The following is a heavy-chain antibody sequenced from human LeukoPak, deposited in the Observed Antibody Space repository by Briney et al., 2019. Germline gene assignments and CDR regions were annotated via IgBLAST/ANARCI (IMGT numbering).Heavy chain of an antibody. CDR1: GFSFSEYY. CDR3: ARHSEGPVNDAFDI. D-gene: IGHD2-2*01. J-gene: IGHJ3*02. Sequence: GGSLRLSCAASGFSFSEYYMTWIRQAPGKGLEWVSNLSSSGRYANYADSVRGRFTISRDNAKKSLYLQMNSLRAEDTAVYYCARHSEGPVNDAFDIWGQGTKVTVSS. V-gene: IGHV3-11*03. CDR2: LSSSGRYA.